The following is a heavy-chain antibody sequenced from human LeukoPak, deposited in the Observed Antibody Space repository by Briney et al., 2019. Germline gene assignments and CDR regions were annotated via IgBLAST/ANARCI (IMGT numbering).Heavy chain of an antibody. CDR1: GGSFSGYY. J-gene: IGHJ4*02. D-gene: IGHD3-16*02. V-gene: IGHV4-34*01. CDR2: INHSGST. CDR3: ARGGETYRVLDY. Sequence: PSETLSLTCAVYGGSFSGYYWSWIRQPPGKGLEWIGEINHSGSTNYNPSLKSRVTISVDTSKNQFSLKLSSVTSADAAVYYCARGGETYRVLDYWAQGTLVTVCS.